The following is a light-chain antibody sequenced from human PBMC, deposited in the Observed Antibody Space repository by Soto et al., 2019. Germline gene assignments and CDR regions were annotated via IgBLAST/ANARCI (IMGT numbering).Light chain of an antibody. CDR1: QRVDSY. Sequence: EIVLTQSPATLSLSPGERPTLSCRASQRVDSYFAWYQHKPGQAPRXXIPDAXXRXTGIPASFSGSGSGTDFTRTSSSLEPEHSAVYFCQQRSAWPPTFGQGTRLEIK. J-gene: IGKJ5*01. CDR3: QQRSAWPPT. CDR2: DAX. V-gene: IGKV3-11*01.